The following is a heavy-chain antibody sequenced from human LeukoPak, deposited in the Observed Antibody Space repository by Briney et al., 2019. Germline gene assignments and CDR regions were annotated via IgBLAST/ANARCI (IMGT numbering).Heavy chain of an antibody. CDR1: GFTFSSYA. Sequence: GGSLRLSCAASGFTFSSYAMHWVRQAPGKGLEWVAVISYDGSNKYYADSVKGRFTISRDNSKNTLYLQVNSLRAEDTAVYYCVRIVVVITTSAFDIWGQGTMVTVSS. J-gene: IGHJ3*02. V-gene: IGHV3-30-3*01. CDR2: ISYDGSNK. D-gene: IGHD3-22*01. CDR3: VRIVVVITTSAFDI.